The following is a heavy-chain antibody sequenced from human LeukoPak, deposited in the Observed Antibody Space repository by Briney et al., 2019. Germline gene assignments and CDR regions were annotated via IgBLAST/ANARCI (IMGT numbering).Heavy chain of an antibody. CDR2: INPNSGGT. CDR3: ARGVGANSRPDY. Sequence: ASVKVSCKASGYTFTGYYMHWVRQAPGQGLEWMGWINPNSGGTNYAQKFQGRVTMTRGTSISTAYMELSRLRSDDTAVYYCARGVGANSRPDYWGQGTLVTVSS. V-gene: IGHV1-2*02. CDR1: GYTFTGYY. D-gene: IGHD1-26*01. J-gene: IGHJ4*02.